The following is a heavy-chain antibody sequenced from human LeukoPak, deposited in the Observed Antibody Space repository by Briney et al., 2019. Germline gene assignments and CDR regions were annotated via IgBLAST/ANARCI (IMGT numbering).Heavy chain of an antibody. CDR3: ATGVGYFDH. CDR1: GFTVSSYW. CDR2: INSDGSST. J-gene: IGHJ2*01. Sequence: GGSLRLSCAASGFTVSSYWMHWVRQAPGKGLVWVSRINSDGSSTTYADSVKGRFTISRDNAKNTLYLQITSLRAEDTAVYYGATGVGYFDHWGRGTLVTVSS. V-gene: IGHV3-74*01.